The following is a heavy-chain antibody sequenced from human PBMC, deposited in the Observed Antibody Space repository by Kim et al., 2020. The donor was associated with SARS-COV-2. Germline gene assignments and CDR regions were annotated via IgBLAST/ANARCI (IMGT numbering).Heavy chain of an antibody. V-gene: IGHV3-23*01. CDR1: GFTFSSYT. D-gene: IGHD3-10*01. Sequence: WGSLRLSCAASGFTFSSYTMSWVRQAPGKGLEWVSSISGSDGNTYYAQSVKGRFTISSDNSKNTLYLQIYSLRAEDTAVYYCAKDVLMWFGMLGGGMDVWGHGTTVTVSS. J-gene: IGHJ6*02. CDR3: AKDVLMWFGMLGGGMDV. CDR2: ISGSDGNT.